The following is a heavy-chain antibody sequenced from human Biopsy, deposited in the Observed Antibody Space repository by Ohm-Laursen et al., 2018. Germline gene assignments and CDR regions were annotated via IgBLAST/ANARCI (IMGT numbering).Heavy chain of an antibody. J-gene: IGHJ3*02. Sequence: SLRLSCTASGFGFYAMHWVRQPPGKGLEWLAVTSFDGSNKFYAESVRGRFTISRDRSRDTLYLQMNRLTNEDTALYCCAKDGGQWLGGAFDIWGHGTMVIVAS. CDR3: AKDGGQWLGGAFDI. V-gene: IGHV3-30*18. CDR2: TSFDGSNK. D-gene: IGHD6-19*01. CDR1: GFGFYA.